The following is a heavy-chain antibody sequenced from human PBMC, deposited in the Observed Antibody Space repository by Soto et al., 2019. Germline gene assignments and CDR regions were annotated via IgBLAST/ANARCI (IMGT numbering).Heavy chain of an antibody. CDR2: MNPNSGNT. CDR1: GYTFTSYD. CDR3: ARGRCSGGSCYSSLLDY. J-gene: IGHJ4*02. V-gene: IGHV1-8*01. Sequence: ASVKVSCKASGYTFTSYDINWVRQATGQGLEWMGWMNPNSGNTGYAQKFQGRVTMTRNTSISTAYIELSSLRSEDTAVYYCARGRCSGGSCYSSLLDYWGQGTLVTVSS. D-gene: IGHD2-15*01.